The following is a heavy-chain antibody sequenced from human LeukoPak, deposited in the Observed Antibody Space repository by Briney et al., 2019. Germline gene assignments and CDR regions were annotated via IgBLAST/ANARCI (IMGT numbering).Heavy chain of an antibody. J-gene: IGHJ4*02. V-gene: IGHV4-39*01. Sequence: PSETLSLTCTVSGGSISSSSYYWGWLRQPPGKGLEWIGSIYYSGSTYYNPSLRSRVTISVDTSKNQFSLKLSSVTAADTAVYYCARLGPRDGYNYDYWGQGTLVTVSS. CDR1: GGSISSSSYY. D-gene: IGHD5-12*01. CDR3: ARLGPRDGYNYDY. CDR2: IYYSGST.